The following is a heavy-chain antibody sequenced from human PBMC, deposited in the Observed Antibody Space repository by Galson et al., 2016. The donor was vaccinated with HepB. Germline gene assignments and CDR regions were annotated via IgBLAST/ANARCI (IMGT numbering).Heavy chain of an antibody. Sequence: SLRLSCAASGFTFSSYAMHWVRQAPGKGLEWMAIITYDGNNKYYADSVKGRFTISRDHSKNTLYLQMNSLRAEDTAVYYCAKAHYGSSSARPDYWGQGTLVTVSS. CDR3: AKAHYGSSSARPDY. V-gene: IGHV3-30*04. CDR2: ITYDGNNK. CDR1: GFTFSSYA. J-gene: IGHJ4*02. D-gene: IGHD6-6*01.